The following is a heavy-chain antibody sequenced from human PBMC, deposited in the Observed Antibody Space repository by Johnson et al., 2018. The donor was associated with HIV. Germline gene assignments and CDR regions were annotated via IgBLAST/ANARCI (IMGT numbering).Heavy chain of an antibody. CDR3: ARSKDCSGGSCPDGFDI. J-gene: IGHJ3*02. CDR2: ISFSDSTI. D-gene: IGHD2-15*01. CDR1: GFIFSDYY. V-gene: IGHV3-11*04. Sequence: VQLVESGGGVVQPGGSLRLSCVASGFIFSDYYMSWIRQAPGKGLEWVSYISFSDSTIYSADSVQGRFTISRDNAKNSLYLQMNSLRAEDTAVYYCARSKDCSGGSCPDGFDIWGQGTMVIVS.